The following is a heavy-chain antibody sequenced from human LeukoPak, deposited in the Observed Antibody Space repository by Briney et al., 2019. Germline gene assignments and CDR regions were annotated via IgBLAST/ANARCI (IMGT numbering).Heavy chain of an antibody. D-gene: IGHD6-19*01. V-gene: IGHV1-69*04. CDR3: ARVVAVAGTDQFDY. J-gene: IGHJ4*02. Sequence: SVTVSCKASLGTFSSYSISWVRQAPGQGLEWMGRIIPILGIANYAQKFQGRVTITADKSTSTAYMELSSLRSEDTAVYYCARVVAVAGTDQFDYWGQGTIVTVSS. CDR2: IIPILGIA. CDR1: LGTFSSYS.